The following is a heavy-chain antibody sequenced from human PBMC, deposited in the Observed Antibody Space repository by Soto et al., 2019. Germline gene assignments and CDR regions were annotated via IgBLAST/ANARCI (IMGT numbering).Heavy chain of an antibody. CDR3: ARDGPGRPDGMDV. CDR2: ISISTGDT. D-gene: IGHD6-6*01. CDR1: GYTFSTYL. Sequence: QVQLVQSGAEVKKPGASVTVSCKASGYTFSTYLIAWVRQAPGQGLEWMGWISISTGDTDYAQNLQGRVTMTTDKSSSTAYMELRSPRPDDTALYYCARDGPGRPDGMDVGGQGTPVIVSS. J-gene: IGHJ6*02. V-gene: IGHV1-18*01.